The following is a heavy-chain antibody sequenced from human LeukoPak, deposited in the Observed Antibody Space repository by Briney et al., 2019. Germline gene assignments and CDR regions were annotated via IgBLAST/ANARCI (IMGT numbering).Heavy chain of an antibody. CDR2: ISYDGSNK. CDR3: ARASCDTSGYYYFDY. J-gene: IGHJ4*02. Sequence: GGSLRLSCAASGFTFSSYPMHWVRQAPGMRLEWVAVISYDGSNKYYADSVKGRLTISRDNSKNTLYLQMNSLRAEDTAMYYCARASCDTSGYYYFDYWGQGTLVTVSS. D-gene: IGHD3-22*01. V-gene: IGHV3-30-3*01. CDR1: GFTFSSYP.